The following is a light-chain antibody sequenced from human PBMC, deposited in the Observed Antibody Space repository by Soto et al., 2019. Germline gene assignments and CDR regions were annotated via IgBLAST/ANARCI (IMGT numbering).Light chain of an antibody. J-gene: IGKJ4*01. CDR2: KAS. Sequence: DIQMTQSPSTLSASVGDRVTITCRARQSISTWLAWYQQKPGKAPKLLIYKASSLESGVPSRFSGSGSGTAFTLNISSLQPDDFATYYCQQYNTYPLTFGGGTTVEIK. V-gene: IGKV1-5*03. CDR1: QSISTW. CDR3: QQYNTYPLT.